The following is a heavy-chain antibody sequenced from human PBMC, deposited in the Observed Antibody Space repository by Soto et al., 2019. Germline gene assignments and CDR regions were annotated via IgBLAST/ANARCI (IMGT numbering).Heavy chain of an antibody. CDR1: GYTFSRYG. Sequence: QGQLVQSGPEVKKPGASVKVSCKASGYTFSRYGISWLRQALGQGLEWMGWVSGYNGDTKYSQKVQGRVTMTIDTATYTAYMELRSLTSDATAHYSCANNGQPTYYYNGMDVWGQGTTVTVS. J-gene: IGHJ6*01. D-gene: IGHD2-8*01. V-gene: IGHV1-18*01. CDR2: VSGYNGDT. CDR3: ANNGQPTYYYNGMDV.